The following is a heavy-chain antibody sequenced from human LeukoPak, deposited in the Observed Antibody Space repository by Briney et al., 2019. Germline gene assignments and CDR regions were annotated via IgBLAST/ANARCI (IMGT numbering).Heavy chain of an antibody. D-gene: IGHD4-23*01. V-gene: IGHV3-30*02. CDR1: GFTFSSYG. CDR3: AKVRTQGGIIPVVTDY. J-gene: IGHJ4*02. CDR2: IRYDGSNK. Sequence: GGSLRLSCAASGFTFSSYGMHWVRQAPGKGLEWVAFIRYDGSNKYYADSVKGRFAISRDNSENTLYLQMNSLRAEDTAVYYCAKVRTQGGIIPVVTDYWGQGTLVTVSS.